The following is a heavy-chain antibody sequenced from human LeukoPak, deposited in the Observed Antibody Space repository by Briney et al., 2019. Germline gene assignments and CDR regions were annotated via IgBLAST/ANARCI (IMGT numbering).Heavy chain of an antibody. Sequence: PGGSLRLSCAASGLTLKTYWMHWVRQAPGKGLVWVSQISSDGSNTKYADSVKGRFTISRDNSKNTLHLQMNSLRAEDTAVYYCAKDRTISGYTPLSWGQGILVTVSS. CDR3: AKDRTISGYTPLS. CDR2: ISSDGSNT. J-gene: IGHJ4*02. D-gene: IGHD3-3*01. CDR1: GLTLKTYW. V-gene: IGHV3-74*03.